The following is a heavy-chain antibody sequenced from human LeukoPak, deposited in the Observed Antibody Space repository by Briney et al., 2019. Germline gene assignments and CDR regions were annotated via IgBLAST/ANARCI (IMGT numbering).Heavy chain of an antibody. Sequence: PGGSLRLSCAASGFSFSIYSLNWVRQAPGKGLEWVSYISHTGSTMSYADSVKGRFTISGDNAKNSLYLQMNSLRAEDTAVYYCAIPPLSGTGSSRPLAGIDVWGQGTTVTVSS. CDR2: ISHTGSTM. CDR3: AIPPLSGTGSSRPLAGIDV. CDR1: GFSFSIYS. J-gene: IGHJ6*02. V-gene: IGHV3-48*04. D-gene: IGHD3-10*01.